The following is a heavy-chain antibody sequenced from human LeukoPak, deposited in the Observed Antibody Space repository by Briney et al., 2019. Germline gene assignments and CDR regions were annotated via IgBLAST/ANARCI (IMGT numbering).Heavy chain of an antibody. V-gene: IGHV1-46*01. J-gene: IGHJ5*01. CDR1: GYTFTSYY. Sequence: GASVKVSCKASGYTFTSYYMHWVRQAPGQGLEWMGIINPSGGSTSYAQKFQGRVTMTRDMSTSTVYMELSSLRSEDTAVYYCARKLYSGYGTLDSWGQGTLVTVSS. CDR3: ARKLYSGYGTLDS. CDR2: INPSGGST. D-gene: IGHD5-12*01.